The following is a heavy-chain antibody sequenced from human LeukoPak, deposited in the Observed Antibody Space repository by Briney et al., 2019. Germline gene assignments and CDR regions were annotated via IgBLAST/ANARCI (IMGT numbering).Heavy chain of an antibody. CDR2: ISYDGSNK. Sequence: GGSLRLSCAASGFTFSKYGIHWVRQAPGKGLEWVAAISYDGSNKYYADSVKGRFTISRDNSKNTLYLQMNSLRAEDTAVYYCAKDGNIVGATAAYYFDYWGQGTLVTVSS. CDR1: GFTFSKYG. V-gene: IGHV3-30*18. J-gene: IGHJ4*02. D-gene: IGHD1-26*01. CDR3: AKDGNIVGATAAYYFDY.